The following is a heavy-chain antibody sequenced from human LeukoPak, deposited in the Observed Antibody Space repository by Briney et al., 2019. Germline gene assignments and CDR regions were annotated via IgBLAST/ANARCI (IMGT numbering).Heavy chain of an antibody. Sequence: GGSLRLSCAASGFTFSSYAMHWVRQAPGKGLEWVAVISYDGSNKYYADSVKGRFTISRDNSKNTLYLQMNSLRAEDTAVYYCARGARKGDDYGGFFDYWGQGTLVTVSS. J-gene: IGHJ4*02. V-gene: IGHV3-30*04. CDR1: GFTFSSYA. CDR2: ISYDGSNK. CDR3: ARGARKGDDYGGFFDY. D-gene: IGHD4-23*01.